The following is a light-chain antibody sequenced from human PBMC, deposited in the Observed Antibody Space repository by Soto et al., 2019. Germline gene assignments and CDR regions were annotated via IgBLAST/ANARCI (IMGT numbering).Light chain of an antibody. CDR3: QQANSFPPFT. Sequence: DIQMTQSPSSVSASVGDRVTITCRASQGISSWVAWYQQKPGQAPKLLIYAAYSLQSGVPSRFSSSRSGTDFTLTISSLQPEDFATYYCQQANSFPPFTFGPGTKVDI. V-gene: IGKV1D-12*01. CDR1: QGISSW. J-gene: IGKJ3*01. CDR2: AAY.